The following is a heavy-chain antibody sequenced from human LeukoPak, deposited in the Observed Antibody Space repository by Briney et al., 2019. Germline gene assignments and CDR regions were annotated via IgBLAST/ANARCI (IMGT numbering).Heavy chain of an antibody. CDR3: ARDQGGSGRPYYYGMDV. V-gene: IGHV3-66*02. D-gene: IGHD3-10*01. Sequence: PGGSLRLSCAASGFTVSSNYMSWVRQAPGKGLEWVSIIYSDGPTYYADSVKGRFTISRDNSKNTLYLQMNSLRAEDTAVYYCARDQGGSGRPYYYGMDVWGQGTTVTVSS. CDR2: IYSDGPT. CDR1: GFTVSSNY. J-gene: IGHJ6*02.